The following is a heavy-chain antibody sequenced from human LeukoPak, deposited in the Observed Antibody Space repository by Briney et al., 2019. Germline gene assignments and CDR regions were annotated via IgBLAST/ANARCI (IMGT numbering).Heavy chain of an antibody. CDR3: AKASDSSGSLFDY. CDR2: ISSRSRTI. Sequence: PGGSLRLSCAASGFIFSSYDFNWVRQAPGKGLEWVSHISSRSRTIYYADSVKGRFTISRDNAKNSLYLQMNSLRAEDTALYYCAKASDSSGSLFDYWGQGTLVTVSS. V-gene: IGHV3-48*04. CDR1: GFIFSSYD. D-gene: IGHD6-19*01. J-gene: IGHJ4*02.